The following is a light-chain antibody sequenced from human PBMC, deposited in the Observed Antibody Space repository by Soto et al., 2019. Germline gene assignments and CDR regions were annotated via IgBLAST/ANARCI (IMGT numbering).Light chain of an antibody. Sequence: QSVLTQPPSVSGSPGQSVAISCTGTSSEVGSYNRVSWYQQPPGAAPKLMIYEVSNRPSGVPDRFSGSKSGNTASLTISGLQAEDEADYYCNSYTGSSTYVFGTGTKVTVL. V-gene: IGLV2-18*02. CDR1: SSEVGSYNR. CDR3: NSYTGSSTYV. CDR2: EVS. J-gene: IGLJ1*01.